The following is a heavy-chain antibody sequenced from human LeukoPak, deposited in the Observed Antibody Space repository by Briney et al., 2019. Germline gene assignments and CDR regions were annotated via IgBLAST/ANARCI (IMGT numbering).Heavy chain of an antibody. Sequence: SETLSLTCTVSGGSISDYYWTWIRQPPGKGLEWIGYVFYSGSTNYNPSLESRVTMSVDTAKNQFSLRLSSVTAADTAVYYCAGHRYSATYYEDFWGQGTLVTVSS. J-gene: IGHJ4*02. D-gene: IGHD1-26*01. CDR2: VFYSGST. CDR3: AGHRYSATYYEDF. V-gene: IGHV4-59*08. CDR1: GGSISDYY.